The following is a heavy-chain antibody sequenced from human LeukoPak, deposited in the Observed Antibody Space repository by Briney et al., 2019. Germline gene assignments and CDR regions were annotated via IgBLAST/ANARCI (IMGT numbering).Heavy chain of an antibody. D-gene: IGHD1-14*01. J-gene: IGHJ6*03. CDR2: INPNTGDT. CDR1: GYTFTNYG. Sequence: WASVTVSFKASGYTFTNYGISWVRQAPGQGLAWMGWINPNTGDTHYAQKILGRVTITRDTSVSTAYMELSRLTSDDTAVYYCARVTNYYYMDVWGKGTTVTVS. CDR3: ARVTNYYYMDV. V-gene: IGHV1-2*02.